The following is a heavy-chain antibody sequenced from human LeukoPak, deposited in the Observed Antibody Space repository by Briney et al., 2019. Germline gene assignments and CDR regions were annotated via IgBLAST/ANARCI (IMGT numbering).Heavy chain of an antibody. CDR1: GGSISSGSYY. CDR2: IYTSGST. Sequence: SETLSLTCTVSGGSISSGSYYWSWIRQPAGKGLEWIGRIYTSGSTNYNPSLKSRVTMSVDTSKNQFSLKLSSVTAADTAVYYCARDLAGNDYGDYGSFDIWGQGTMVTVSS. V-gene: IGHV4-61*02. J-gene: IGHJ3*02. CDR3: ARDLAGNDYGDYGSFDI. D-gene: IGHD4-17*01.